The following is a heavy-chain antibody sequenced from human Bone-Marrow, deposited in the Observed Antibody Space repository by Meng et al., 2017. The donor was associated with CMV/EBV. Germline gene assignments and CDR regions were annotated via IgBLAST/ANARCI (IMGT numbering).Heavy chain of an antibody. J-gene: IGHJ4*02. CDR3: ARIGYSGVWYGYFDY. CDR1: GFTFSDHH. CDR2: SRNKAHSYTT. V-gene: IGHV3-72*01. Sequence: GESLKISCAASGFTFSDHHMDWVRQAPGKGLEWVGRSRNKAHSYTTEYAASVKGRFTISRDDSKNSLYVQMNSLKAEDTAVYYCARIGYSGVWYGYFDYWGQGTLVTVSS. D-gene: IGHD1-26*01.